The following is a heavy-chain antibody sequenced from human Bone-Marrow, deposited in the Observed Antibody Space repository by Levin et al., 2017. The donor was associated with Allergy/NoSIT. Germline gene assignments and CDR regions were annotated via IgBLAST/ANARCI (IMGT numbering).Heavy chain of an antibody. CDR1: GYIFTGYY. D-gene: IGHD2-2*01. V-gene: IGHV1-2*02. J-gene: IGHJ4*02. Sequence: ASVKVSSKASGYIFTGYYIHWVRQAPGQGLEWMGWINPASGAVNYAQKFLGRVTMTRDTSISTAYMELSRVTSDDTAVYYCARADCRSTACYPLWGQGTLVTVSS. CDR2: INPASGAV. CDR3: ARADCRSTACYPL.